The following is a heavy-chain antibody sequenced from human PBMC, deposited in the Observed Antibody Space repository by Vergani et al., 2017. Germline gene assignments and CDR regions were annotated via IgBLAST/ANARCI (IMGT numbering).Heavy chain of an antibody. Sequence: QVQLQESGPGLVKASQTLSLTCVVSGGSISSSNWWSWVRQPPGKGLEWIGEIYHSGSTNYNPSLKSRVTISVDKSKNQFSLKLSSVTAADTAVYYCARFLTGTTIYYYYGMDVWGQGTTVTVSS. CDR3: ARFLTGTTIYYYYGMDV. D-gene: IGHD1-20*01. CDR1: GGSISSSNW. V-gene: IGHV4-4*02. CDR2: IYHSGST. J-gene: IGHJ6*02.